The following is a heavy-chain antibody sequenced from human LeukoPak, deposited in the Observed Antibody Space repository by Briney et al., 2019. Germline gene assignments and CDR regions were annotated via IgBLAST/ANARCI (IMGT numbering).Heavy chain of an antibody. CDR1: GFTFSSYA. CDR3: AKAIQLWSHDGFDI. V-gene: IGHV3-21*01. J-gene: IGHJ3*02. Sequence: GGSLRLSCAASGFTFSSYAMSWVRQAPGKGLEWVSSISSSSSYIYYADSVKGRFTISRDNSKSTLYLQMNSLRAEDTAIYYCAKAIQLWSHDGFDIWGQGTRVTVSS. D-gene: IGHD5-18*01. CDR2: ISSSSSYI.